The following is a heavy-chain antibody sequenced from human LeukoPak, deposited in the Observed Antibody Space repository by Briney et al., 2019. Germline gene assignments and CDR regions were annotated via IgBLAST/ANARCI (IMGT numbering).Heavy chain of an antibody. Sequence: SVKVSCKASGYTFTYRYLHWVRQAPGQALEWMGWITPFNGNTNYAQKFQDRVTITADESTSTAYMELSSLRSEDTAVYYCARDLELFSGWYSPFDYWGQGTLVTVSS. J-gene: IGHJ4*02. CDR3: ARDLELFSGWYSPFDY. V-gene: IGHV1-45*02. CDR1: GYTFTYRY. D-gene: IGHD6-19*01. CDR2: ITPFNGNT.